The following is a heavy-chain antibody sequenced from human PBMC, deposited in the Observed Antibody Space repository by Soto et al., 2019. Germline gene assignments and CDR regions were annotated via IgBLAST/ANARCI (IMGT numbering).Heavy chain of an antibody. CDR1: SGSISNINYY. V-gene: IGHV4-39*01. D-gene: IGHD1-20*01. CDR2: IYYTGKT. CDR3: ARGRYIASAWHDFDY. Sequence: SETLSLTCAVSSGSISNINYYWGWIRQPPGKGLEWIANIYYTGKTYYNPPLKSRVTISVDTSKNQFSLKMNSLTAADTAVYYCARGRYIASAWHDFDYWGQGTLVTVSS. J-gene: IGHJ4*02.